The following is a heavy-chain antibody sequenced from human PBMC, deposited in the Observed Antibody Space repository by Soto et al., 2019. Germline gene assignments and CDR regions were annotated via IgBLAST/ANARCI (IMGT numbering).Heavy chain of an antibody. CDR3: ASGQRGYSLVVGAYWYFDL. Sequence: QVQLVQSGAEVKKPGSSVKVSCKASGGTFSSYAISWVRQAPGQGLEWMGGIIPIFGTANYAQKFQGRVTITADDSASTAYMELSSLRAEDTAVYYCASGQRGYSLVVGAYWYFDLWGRGTLVTVSS. V-gene: IGHV1-69*12. CDR2: IIPIFGTA. D-gene: IGHD5-18*01. J-gene: IGHJ2*01. CDR1: GGTFSSYA.